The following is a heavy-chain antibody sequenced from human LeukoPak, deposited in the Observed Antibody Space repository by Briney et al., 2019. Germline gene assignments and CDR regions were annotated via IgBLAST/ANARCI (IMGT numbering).Heavy chain of an antibody. J-gene: IGHJ4*02. CDR1: GFTFDDYT. D-gene: IGHD3-10*01. CDR2: ISWDGGAT. CDR3: AKDDAGTYCGTYFDS. Sequence: EGSLRLSCAASGFTFDDYTMVWVRQAPGKGLEWVSTISWDGGATDYADSVKGRFTVSRDDSRKSLFLQMNSLRTEDTALYFCAKDDAGTYCGTYFDSWGQGTLVIVSS. V-gene: IGHV3-43*01.